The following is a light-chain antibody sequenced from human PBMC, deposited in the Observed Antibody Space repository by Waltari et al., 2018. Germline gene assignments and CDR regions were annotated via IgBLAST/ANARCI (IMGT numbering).Light chain of an antibody. CDR1: SGHSSYP. CDR3: QTGGFGIWV. J-gene: IGLJ3*02. Sequence: QLMLTQSPSASASLGASVRLTCPLSSGHSSYPIAWHQQQPEKGPRYLMKVNSDGSHIKGDGIPDRFSGSSSGAERYLTISSLQSEDEADYYCQTGGFGIWVFGGGTKLTVL. V-gene: IGLV4-69*01. CDR2: VNSDGSH.